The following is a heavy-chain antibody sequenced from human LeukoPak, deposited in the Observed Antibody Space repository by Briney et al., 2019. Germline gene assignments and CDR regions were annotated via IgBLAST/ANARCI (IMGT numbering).Heavy chain of an antibody. Sequence: PGGSLRLSCAASGFTFSNYWMTWVRQAPGKGLEWVANIKQDGSEKSYVESVRGRFTISRDNAKNSLYLQLNSLRAEDTALYYCARDNPPDYWGQGTLVTVSS. CDR1: GFTFSNYW. J-gene: IGHJ4*02. CDR2: IKQDGSEK. CDR3: ARDNPPDY. V-gene: IGHV3-7*03.